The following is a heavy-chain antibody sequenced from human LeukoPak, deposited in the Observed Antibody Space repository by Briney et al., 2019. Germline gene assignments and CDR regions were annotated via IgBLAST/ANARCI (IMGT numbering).Heavy chain of an antibody. CDR1: GYTFTSYA. J-gene: IGHJ4*02. D-gene: IGHD7-27*01. CDR2: INAGNGNT. Sequence: ASVKVSCKASGYTFTSYAMHWVRQAPGQRLEWMGWINAGNGNTKYSQKLQGRVTITRDTSANTAYMELSNMRSEDTAVYYCARGRGAGDYWGQGTLVTVSS. V-gene: IGHV1-3*01. CDR3: ARGRGAGDY.